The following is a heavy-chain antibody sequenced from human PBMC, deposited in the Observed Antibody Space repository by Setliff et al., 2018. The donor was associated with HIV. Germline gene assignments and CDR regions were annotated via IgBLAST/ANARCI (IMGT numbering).Heavy chain of an antibody. D-gene: IGHD6-19*01. V-gene: IGHV4-34*01. Sequence: PSETLSLTCTVSGGSISSYYWSWIRQPPGKGLEWIGEINHSGSTNYNPSLKSRVTISVDTSKNQFSLKLSSVTAADTAVYYCARGKGSGWYLRFDYWGQGTLVTVSS. CDR2: INHSGST. CDR1: GGSISSYY. CDR3: ARGKGSGWYLRFDY. J-gene: IGHJ4*02.